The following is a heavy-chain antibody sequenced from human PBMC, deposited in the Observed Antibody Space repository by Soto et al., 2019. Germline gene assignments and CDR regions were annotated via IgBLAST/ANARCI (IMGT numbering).Heavy chain of an antibody. J-gene: IGHJ6*02. D-gene: IGHD4-17*01. CDR1: GFTFSSYD. CDR3: ARGIRAYGMDV. V-gene: IGHV3-13*01. CDR2: IGTGGDA. Sequence: EVQLVESGGGLVQPGGSLRLSCAASGFTFSSYDMHWVRQATGKGLEWVSTIGTGGDAYYPDSVKGRFTISRENAQNSLYLQMNSLRAGDRAVYCCARGIRAYGMDVWGQGTTVTVSS.